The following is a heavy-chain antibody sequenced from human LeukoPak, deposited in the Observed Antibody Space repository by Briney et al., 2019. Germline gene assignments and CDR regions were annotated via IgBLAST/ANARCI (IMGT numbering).Heavy chain of an antibody. V-gene: IGHV1-18*01. CDR2: IGSYEGDT. CDR1: TSH. J-gene: IGHJ5*01. Sequence: ASVTVSCKATSHISWVRQAPGQGLEWMGWIGSYEGDTCYAQKFQGRVTVTTDTSTNTAYMELRSLRADDTAVYYCARDFWNFYDSSGYYRDFDSWGQGTLVTVSS. D-gene: IGHD3-22*01. CDR3: ARDFWNFYDSSGYYRDFDS.